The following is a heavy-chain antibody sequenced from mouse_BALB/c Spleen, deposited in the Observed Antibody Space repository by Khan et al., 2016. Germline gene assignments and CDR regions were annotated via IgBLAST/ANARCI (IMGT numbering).Heavy chain of an antibody. CDR1: GFNIKDTY. CDR2: IDPANGNT. CDR3: ASTVVADFDY. D-gene: IGHD1-1*01. Sequence: EVELVESGAELVKPGASVKLSCTASGFNIKDTYMHWVKQRPEQGLEWIGRIDPANGNTKYDPKFQGKATITADTSSNTAYLQLSSLTSEDTAVYYCASTVVADFDYWGQGTTLTVSS. V-gene: IGHV14-3*02. J-gene: IGHJ2*01.